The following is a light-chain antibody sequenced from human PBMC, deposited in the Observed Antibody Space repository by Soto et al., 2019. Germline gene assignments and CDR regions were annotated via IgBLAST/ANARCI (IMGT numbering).Light chain of an antibody. V-gene: IGLV2-14*03. CDR1: SSDVGGYDF. CDR3: YSYTSSHGVV. Sequence: QSALTQPASVSGSPGQSITISCTGTSSDVGGYDFVSWYQQYPGKAPKLMIYAVSDRPSGVSNRFSGSNSGNTASLTISGLQAEDEADYLCYSYTSSHGVVFGGGTKLTVL. CDR2: AVS. J-gene: IGLJ2*01.